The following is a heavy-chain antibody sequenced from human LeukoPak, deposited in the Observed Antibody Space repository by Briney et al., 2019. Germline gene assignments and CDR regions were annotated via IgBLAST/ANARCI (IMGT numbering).Heavy chain of an antibody. D-gene: IGHD6-13*01. Sequence: GSLRLSCAASGFTFSSYAMSWVRQAPGKGLGWVSAISGSGGSTYYADSVKGRFTISRENSKNTLYLQMNSLRGEDTAVFYCARAAATGTVDYWGQGTLVTVPS. CDR1: GFTFSSYA. J-gene: IGHJ4*02. CDR3: ARAAATGTVDY. V-gene: IGHV3-23*01. CDR2: ISGSGGST.